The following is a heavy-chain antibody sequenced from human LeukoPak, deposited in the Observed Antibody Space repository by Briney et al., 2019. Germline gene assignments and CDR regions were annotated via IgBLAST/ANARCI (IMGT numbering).Heavy chain of an antibody. D-gene: IGHD2-2*02. CDR1: GFTFSSYA. CDR3: AKDPGGYCSSTSCYTKGMNYYYGMDV. V-gene: IGHV3-23*01. J-gene: IGHJ6*02. Sequence: PGGSLRLSCAASGFTFSSYAMSWVRQAPGKGLEWVSAISGSGGSTYYADSVKGRFTISRDNSKNTLYLQMNSLRAEDTAVYYCAKDPGGYCSSTSCYTKGMNYYYGMDVWGQGTTVTVSS. CDR2: ISGSGGST.